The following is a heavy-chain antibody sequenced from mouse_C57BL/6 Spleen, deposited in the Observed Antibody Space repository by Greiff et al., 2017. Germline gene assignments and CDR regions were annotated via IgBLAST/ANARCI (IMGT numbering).Heavy chain of an antibody. CDR2: IYPRDGST. Sequence: VQLQQPGPELVKPGASVKLSCKASGYTFTSYDINWVKQRPGQGLEWIGWIYPRDGSTKYNEKFKGKATLTVDTSSSTAYMELHSLTSEDSAVYFCARGSAITTGYFDVWGTGTTVTVSS. V-gene: IGHV1-85*01. CDR1: GYTFTSYD. J-gene: IGHJ1*03. CDR3: ARGSAITTGYFDV. D-gene: IGHD1-1*01.